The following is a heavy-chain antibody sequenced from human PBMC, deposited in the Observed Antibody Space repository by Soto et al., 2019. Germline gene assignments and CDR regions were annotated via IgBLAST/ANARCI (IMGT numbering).Heavy chain of an antibody. CDR2: ISAYNGNT. D-gene: IGHD3-3*01. CDR3: ARDAGEYYDFWSGYYPPRHPLFDY. J-gene: IGHJ4*02. Sequence: ASVKVSCKASGYTFTSYGISWVRQAPGQGLEWMGWISAYNGNTNYAQKLQGRVTMTTDTSTSTAYMELRSLRSDDTAVYYCARDAGEYYDFWSGYYPPRHPLFDYWGQGTLVTVSS. V-gene: IGHV1-18*01. CDR1: GYTFTSYG.